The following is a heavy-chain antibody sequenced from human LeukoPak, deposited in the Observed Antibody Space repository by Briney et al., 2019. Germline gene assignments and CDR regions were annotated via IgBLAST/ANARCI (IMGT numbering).Heavy chain of an antibody. D-gene: IGHD3-10*01. Sequence: GGSLRLSCAASGFTFSSYVMSWVRQAPGKGLEWVSSISGSGGSTYYADSVKGRFTISRDNSKNTLYLQMNSLRAEDTAVYYCAKDRVWFGEPWGYFDYWGQGTLVTVSS. J-gene: IGHJ4*02. CDR1: GFTFSSYV. CDR2: ISGSGGST. CDR3: AKDRVWFGEPWGYFDY. V-gene: IGHV3-23*01.